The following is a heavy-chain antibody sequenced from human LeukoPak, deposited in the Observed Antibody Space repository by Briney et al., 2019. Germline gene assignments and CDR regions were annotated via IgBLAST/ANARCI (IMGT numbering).Heavy chain of an antibody. CDR2: IYSGGKT. V-gene: IGHV3-53*01. D-gene: IGHD1-26*01. CDR1: GFTVSSHH. Sequence: GGSLRLSCAASGFTVSSHHINWVRQAPGKGLEWVSVIYSGGKTYYAESVKGRFTISRDNSKNTVDLQVNSLRAEDTAVYYCARTMGLVGATFYNWFVPWGQGPLVTVSS. CDR3: ARTMGLVGATFYNWFVP. J-gene: IGHJ5*02.